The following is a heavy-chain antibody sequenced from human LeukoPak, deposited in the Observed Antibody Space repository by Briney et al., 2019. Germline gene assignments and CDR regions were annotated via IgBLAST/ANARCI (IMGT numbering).Heavy chain of an antibody. CDR1: GFTFSSYG. CDR3: ARITSDDSSGADY. J-gene: IGHJ4*02. D-gene: IGHD3-22*01. CDR2: ISYDGSNK. Sequence: GGSLRLSCAASGFTFSSYGMHWVRQAPGKGLEWVAVISYDGSNKYYADSVKGRFTISRDNSKNTLYLQMNSLRAEDTAVYYCARITSDDSSGADYWGQGTLVTVSS. V-gene: IGHV3-33*05.